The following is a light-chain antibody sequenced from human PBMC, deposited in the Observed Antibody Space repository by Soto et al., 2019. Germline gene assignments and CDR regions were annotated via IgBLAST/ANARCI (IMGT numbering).Light chain of an antibody. CDR1: QSVSRD. CDR2: DAS. Sequence: EIVLTQSPATLSLSPGERVTLSCRASQSVSRDLAWYQQKPGQAPRLLIYDASNRATGIPARFSGSGSGTAFTLTVSSLEPDDCAVYYCQHRSTFGPGTTVDIK. V-gene: IGKV3-11*01. J-gene: IGKJ3*01. CDR3: QHRST.